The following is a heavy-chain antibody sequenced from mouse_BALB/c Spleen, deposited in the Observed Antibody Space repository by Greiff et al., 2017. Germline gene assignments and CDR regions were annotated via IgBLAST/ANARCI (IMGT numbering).Heavy chain of an antibody. CDR1: GYTFTSYW. CDR2: IYPGNSDT. V-gene: IGHV1-5*01. D-gene: IGHD2-10*02. CDR3: TRSEKYGNFLNYFDY. J-gene: IGHJ2*01. Sequence: EVQLQQSGTVLARPGASVKMSCKASGYTFTSYWMHWVKQRPGQGLEWIGDIYPGNSDTSYNQKFKGKAKLTAVTSTSTAYMELSSLTNEDSAVYYCTRSEKYGNFLNYFDYWGQGTTLTVSS.